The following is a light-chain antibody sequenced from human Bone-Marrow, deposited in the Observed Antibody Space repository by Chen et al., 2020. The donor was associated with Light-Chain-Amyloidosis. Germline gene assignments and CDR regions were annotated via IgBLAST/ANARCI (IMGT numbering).Light chain of an antibody. CDR1: LGISTH. V-gene: IGKV1-39*01. CDR2: AAS. CDR3: QQRYITPIT. Sequence: IQMTQSPSSLSASVGDGVTITCRAGLGISTHLNWYQQQPGKAPKLLIYAASNLQSGVPSRFSGSGPGTDLTLTISSMQPADFATYYCQQRYITPITFGQGTRLEI. J-gene: IGKJ5*01.